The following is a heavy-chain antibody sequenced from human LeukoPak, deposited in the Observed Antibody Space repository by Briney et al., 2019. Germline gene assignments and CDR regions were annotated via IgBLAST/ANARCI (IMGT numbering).Heavy chain of an antibody. CDR2: SYHSGST. Sequence: SETLSLTCAVSGYSINSAYYWGWIRQPPGKGLEWIGRSYHSGSTCYNPSLKSRVSISVDTSKNQFSLKLNSVTAADTAVYYCARNMTTIRGGGFDIWGQGTMVTVSS. D-gene: IGHD4-11*01. CDR3: ARNMTTIRGGGFDI. J-gene: IGHJ3*02. V-gene: IGHV4-38-2*01. CDR1: GYSINSAYY.